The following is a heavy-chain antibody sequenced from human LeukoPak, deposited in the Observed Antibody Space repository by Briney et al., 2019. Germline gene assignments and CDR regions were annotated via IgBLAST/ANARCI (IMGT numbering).Heavy chain of an antibody. CDR2: ITGSGGNA. V-gene: IGHV3-23*01. CDR1: GFTFSNYA. D-gene: IGHD6-13*01. Sequence: GGSLRLSCTASGFTFSNYAMSWVRQAPGKGLEWVSTITGSGGNAYYADSVKGRFTIPRDNFKSTLYLQMNSLRPEDAAVYYCAKAAATGSGYYFEYWGQGALVTVSS. J-gene: IGHJ4*02. CDR3: AKAAATGSGYYFEY.